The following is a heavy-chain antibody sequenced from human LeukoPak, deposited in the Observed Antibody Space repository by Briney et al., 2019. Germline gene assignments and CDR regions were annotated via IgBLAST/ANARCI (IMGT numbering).Heavy chain of an antibody. V-gene: IGHV3-30*18. CDR3: AKDPRSSWSFDY. D-gene: IGHD6-13*01. Sequence: GRSLRLSCAASGFTFSSYGMHWVRQAPGKGLEWVAVISYDGSNKYYADSVKGRFTISRDNSKNTLYLQMNSLRAEDTAVYYCAKDPRSSWSFDYWGQGTLVTVSS. CDR1: GFTFSSYG. J-gene: IGHJ4*02. CDR2: ISYDGSNK.